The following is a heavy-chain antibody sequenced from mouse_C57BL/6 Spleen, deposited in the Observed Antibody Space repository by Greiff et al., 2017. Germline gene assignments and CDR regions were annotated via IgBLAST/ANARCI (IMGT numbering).Heavy chain of an antibody. CDR2: ISYDGSN. D-gene: IGHD1-1*01. CDR3: ARDDYYGSKAWFAY. CDR1: GYSITSGYY. V-gene: IGHV3-6*01. J-gene: IGHJ3*01. Sequence: VQLKESGPGLVKPSQSLSLTCSVTGYSITSGYYWNWIRQFPGNKLEWMGYISYDGSNNYNPSLKNRISITRDTSKNQFFLKLNSVTTEDTATYYCARDDYYGSKAWFAYWGQGTLVTVSA.